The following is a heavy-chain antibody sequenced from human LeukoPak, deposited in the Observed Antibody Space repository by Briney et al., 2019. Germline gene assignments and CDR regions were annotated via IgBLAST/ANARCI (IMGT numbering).Heavy chain of an antibody. V-gene: IGHV3-21*04. J-gene: IGHJ3*02. CDR2: ISSSSSYI. CDR3: AKGVRITMVRGAFDI. D-gene: IGHD3-10*01. CDR1: GFTLSSHS. Sequence: GGSLRLSCAASGFTLSSHSMNWVRQAPGKGLEWVASISSSSSYIYYADSVKGRFTISRDNAKNSLFLQMNSLRAEDTALYYCAKGVRITMVRGAFDIWGQGTMVTVSS.